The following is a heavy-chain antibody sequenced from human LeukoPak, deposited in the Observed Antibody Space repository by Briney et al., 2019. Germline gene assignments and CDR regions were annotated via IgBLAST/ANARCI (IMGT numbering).Heavy chain of an antibody. J-gene: IGHJ4*02. Sequence: PGRSLRLSCAASGFTFSSYAMHWVRQAPGKGLEWVAVISYDGSNKYYADSVKGRFTISRDNSKNTLYLHMNSLRAEDTAVYYCARVYCGGDCGFDYWGQGTLVTVSS. CDR3: ARVYCGGDCGFDY. CDR2: ISYDGSNK. D-gene: IGHD2-21*02. CDR1: GFTFSSYA. V-gene: IGHV3-30-3*01.